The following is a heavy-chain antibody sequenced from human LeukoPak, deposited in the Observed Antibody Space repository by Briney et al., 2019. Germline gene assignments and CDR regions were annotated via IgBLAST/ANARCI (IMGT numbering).Heavy chain of an antibody. Sequence: GGSLRLSCAASGFTFSSYAMSWVRQAPGKGLEWVSAISGSGGSTYYADSVKGRFTISRDNSKNTLYLQMNGLGAEDTAVYYCAKYCSSTSCYDYWGQGTLATVSS. D-gene: IGHD2-2*01. J-gene: IGHJ4*02. CDR2: ISGSGGST. CDR3: AKYCSSTSCYDY. V-gene: IGHV3-23*01. CDR1: GFTFSSYA.